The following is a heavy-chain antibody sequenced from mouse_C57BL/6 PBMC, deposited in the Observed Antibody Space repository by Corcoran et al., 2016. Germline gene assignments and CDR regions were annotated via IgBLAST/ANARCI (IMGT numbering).Heavy chain of an antibody. V-gene: IGHV1-19*01. Sequence: EVQLQQSGPVLVKPGASVKMSCKASGYTFTDYYMNWVKQSHGKSLEWIGVINPYNGGTSYNQKFKGKATLTVDKSSSTAYMELNSLTSEDSAVYYCANPDSYAMDYWGQGTSVTVSS. CDR2: INPYNGGT. J-gene: IGHJ4*01. CDR1: GYTFTDYY. CDR3: ANPDSYAMDY.